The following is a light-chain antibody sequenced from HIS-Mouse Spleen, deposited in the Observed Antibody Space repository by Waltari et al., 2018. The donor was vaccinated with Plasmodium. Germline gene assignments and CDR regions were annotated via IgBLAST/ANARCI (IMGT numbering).Light chain of an antibody. Sequence: AIWITPSPSLLSASPGDRVTISCRRSQGISRYLAWYQQKPGKAPELLIYAASTLQSGVPSRFSGSGSGTDFTLTISCLQSEDFATYYCQQYYSFPRTFGQGTKVEIK. CDR3: QQYYSFPRT. CDR2: AAS. CDR1: QGISRY. J-gene: IGKJ1*01. V-gene: IGKV1D-8*02.